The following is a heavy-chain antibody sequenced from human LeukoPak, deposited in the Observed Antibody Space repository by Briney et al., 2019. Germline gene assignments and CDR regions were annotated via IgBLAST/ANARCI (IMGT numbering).Heavy chain of an antibody. CDR2: TYYRSQWYN. CDR1: GDSVSSYNAA. CDR3: AREIDMLRGVINPLDY. D-gene: IGHD3-10*01. V-gene: IGHV6-1*01. Sequence: SQTLSLTCAISGDSVSSYNAAWNWIRQSPSRGLEWLGRTYYRSQWYNAYAVSVQSRITINPDTSKNQVSLQLDSVSLEDTAVYYCAREIDMLRGVINPLDYWGQGTLVTVSS. J-gene: IGHJ4*02.